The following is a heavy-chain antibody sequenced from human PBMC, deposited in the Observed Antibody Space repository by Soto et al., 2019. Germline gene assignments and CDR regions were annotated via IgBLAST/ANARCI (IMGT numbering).Heavy chain of an antibody. V-gene: IGHV1-2*02. Sequence: ASVKVSCKASGYTFTGYYIHWVRQAPGQGLEWMGWINPYSGATNYAQKFQGRVTMTGVTSISTAYMDLSRLRSDDTAVYYCARDSLKYASSSSYFYGMDVWGHGTTVTVSS. J-gene: IGHJ6*02. CDR3: ARDSLKYASSSSYFYGMDV. CDR2: INPYSGAT. CDR1: GYTFTGYY. D-gene: IGHD6-6*01.